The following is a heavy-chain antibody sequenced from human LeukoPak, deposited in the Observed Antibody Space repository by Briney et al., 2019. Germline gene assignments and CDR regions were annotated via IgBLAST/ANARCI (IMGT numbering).Heavy chain of an antibody. CDR3: ARLTYYDFWSGYNYAFDI. V-gene: IGHV1-2*02. Sequence: ASVKVSCKASGYTFTGYYMHWVRQAPGQGLEWMGWINPRSGGTNYAQKFQGRVTMTRDTSISTAYMELSRLRSDDTGVYYCARLTYYDFWSGYNYAFDIWGQGTMVTVSS. J-gene: IGHJ3*02. CDR2: INPRSGGT. D-gene: IGHD3-3*01. CDR1: GYTFTGYY.